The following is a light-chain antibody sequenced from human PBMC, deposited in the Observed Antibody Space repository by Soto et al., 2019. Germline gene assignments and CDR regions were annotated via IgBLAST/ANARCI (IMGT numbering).Light chain of an antibody. CDR2: RTS. V-gene: IGKV3-15*01. Sequence: EIVMTQSPATLSVSPGERATLSCRASQSISSNLAWYQQKPGQAPRLLMFRTSSRATGIPARFSGSGSGTEFTLTISSLQPDDFATYDCQQYKTYSDTFGQGTRLEIK. CDR1: QSISSN. J-gene: IGKJ5*01. CDR3: QQYKTYSDT.